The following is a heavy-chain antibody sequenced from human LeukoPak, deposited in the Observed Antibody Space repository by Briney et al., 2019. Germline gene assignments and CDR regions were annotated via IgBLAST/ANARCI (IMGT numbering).Heavy chain of an antibody. CDR2: INPNSGGT. J-gene: IGHJ6*02. D-gene: IGHD3-10*01. CDR1: GYTFTGYY. Sequence: ASVKVSCKASGYTFTGYYMHWVRQAPGQGVEWMGWINPNSGGTNYAQKFQGRVTMTRDTSISTAYMELSRLRSDDTAVYYCARSSYYGSGSYYPPYYYGMDVWGQGTTVTVSS. V-gene: IGHV1-2*02. CDR3: ARSSYYGSGSYYPPYYYGMDV.